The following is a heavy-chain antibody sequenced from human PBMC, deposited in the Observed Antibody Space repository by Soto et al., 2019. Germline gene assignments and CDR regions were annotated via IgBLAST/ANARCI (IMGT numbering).Heavy chain of an antibody. V-gene: IGHV5-51*01. J-gene: IGHJ6*03. CDR2: IYPGDSDT. D-gene: IGHD2-2*01. CDR3: ASGLGVPVKDYYMDV. CDR1: GYSFTSYW. Sequence: GESLKISCKGSGYSFTSYWIGWVCQMPGKGLEWMGIIYPGDSDTRYSPSFQGQVTISADKSISTAYLQWSSLKASDTAMYYCASGLGVPVKDYYMDVWGKGTTVTVSS.